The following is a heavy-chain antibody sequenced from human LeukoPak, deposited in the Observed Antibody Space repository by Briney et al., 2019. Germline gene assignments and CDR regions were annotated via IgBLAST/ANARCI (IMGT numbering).Heavy chain of an antibody. CDR3: ARVDIVVVPAVRFYFDY. V-gene: IGHV4-59*01. CDR2: IYYSGST. Sequence: SETLSLTCTVSGGSISSYYWSWIRQPPGKGLEWIGYIYYSGSTNYNPSLKGRVTISVDTSKNQFSLKLSSVTAADTAVYYCARVDIVVVPAVRFYFDYWGQGTLVTVSS. CDR1: GGSISSYY. J-gene: IGHJ4*02. D-gene: IGHD2-2*01.